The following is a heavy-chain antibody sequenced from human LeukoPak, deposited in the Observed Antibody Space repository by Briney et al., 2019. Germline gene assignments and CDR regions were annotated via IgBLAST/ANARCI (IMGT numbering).Heavy chain of an antibody. J-gene: IGHJ4*02. Sequence: PSETLSLTCTVSGGSITTYYWSRIRQPPGKGLEWIGFIYNSGSTKYNPSLGSRGTISEDTAKNQFSLKLTSVTAADTAIYYCVRGGSVNPALIDYWGQGTLVTVSS. D-gene: IGHD1-14*01. CDR3: VRGGSVNPALIDY. V-gene: IGHV4-59*01. CDR1: GGSITTYY. CDR2: IYNSGST.